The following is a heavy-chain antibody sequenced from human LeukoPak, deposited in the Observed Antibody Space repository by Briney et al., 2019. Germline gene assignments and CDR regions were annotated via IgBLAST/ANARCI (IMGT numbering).Heavy chain of an antibody. Sequence: ASVKVSCKASGYTFTSYYIHWVRQAPGQGLEWMGIINPSGGSTSYAQKFQGRVTMTRDTSTSTVYMELSSLRSEDTAVYYCASTSIVGATFDYWGQGTLVTVSS. CDR2: INPSGGST. CDR3: ASTSIVGATFDY. D-gene: IGHD1-26*01. J-gene: IGHJ4*02. CDR1: GYTFTSYY. V-gene: IGHV1-46*01.